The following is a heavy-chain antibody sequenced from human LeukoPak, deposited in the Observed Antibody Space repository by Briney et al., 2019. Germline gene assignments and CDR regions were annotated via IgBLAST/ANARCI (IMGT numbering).Heavy chain of an antibody. V-gene: IGHV3-23*01. Sequence: GGSLRLSCAASGFTFSSYAMSWVRQAPGKGLAWVPTISGGSGSTYCADSVKGRFTISRDNSKNTLYLQMNSLRDEDTAVYYCAKHRFESGGYHSTDWGQGTLVTVSS. J-gene: IGHJ4*02. CDR2: ISGGSGST. CDR1: GFTFSSYA. CDR3: AKHRFESGGYHSTD. D-gene: IGHD3-22*01.